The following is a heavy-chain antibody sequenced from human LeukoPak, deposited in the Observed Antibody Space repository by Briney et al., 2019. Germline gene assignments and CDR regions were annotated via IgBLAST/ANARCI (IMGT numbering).Heavy chain of an antibody. D-gene: IGHD6-19*01. J-gene: IGHJ4*02. CDR2: ITGSGGTT. V-gene: IGHV3-23*01. CDR1: GFTFTTYA. Sequence: GGSLRLSRAASGFTFTTYAMTWVRQAPGKGLEWVSTITGSGGTTYYAASVRGRFTISRDNSKNTLSLQMNSLRAEDTAVYYCSKGGAAGTHFFDYWGQGTLVTVSS. CDR3: SKGGAAGTHFFDY.